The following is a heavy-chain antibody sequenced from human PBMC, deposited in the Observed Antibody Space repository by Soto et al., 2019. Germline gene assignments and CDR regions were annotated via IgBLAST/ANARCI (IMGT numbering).Heavy chain of an antibody. CDR3: ARDAQRYCSSTSCYHYGMDV. V-gene: IGHV3-21*01. CDR2: ISSSSSYI. Sequence: KTGGSLRLSCAASGFTFSSYSMNWVRQAPGKGLEWVSSISSSSSYIYYADSVKGRFTISRDNAKNSLYLQMNSLRAEDTAVYYCARDAQRYCSSTSCYHYGMDVWGQGTTVTVSS. J-gene: IGHJ6*02. CDR1: GFTFSSYS. D-gene: IGHD2-2*01.